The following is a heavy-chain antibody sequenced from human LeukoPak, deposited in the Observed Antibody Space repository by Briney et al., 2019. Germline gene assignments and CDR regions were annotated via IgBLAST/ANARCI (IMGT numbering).Heavy chain of an antibody. V-gene: IGHV3-7*03. J-gene: IGHJ4*02. Sequence: GSLRLSCAASGFTFSSYAMSWVRRAPGKGLEWVANIKEDGSEKHYVDSVKGRFTIFRDNAKNSLSLQMNSLRDDDTAVYYCAREVLRTASAFDHWGQGTLVTVSS. CDR2: IKEDGSEK. CDR1: GFTFSSYA. D-gene: IGHD5-18*01. CDR3: AREVLRTASAFDH.